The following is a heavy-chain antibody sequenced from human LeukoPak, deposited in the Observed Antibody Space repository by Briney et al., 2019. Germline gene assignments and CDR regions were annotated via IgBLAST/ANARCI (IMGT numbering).Heavy chain of an antibody. CDR3: ARSSGSHENWFDP. J-gene: IGHJ5*02. V-gene: IGHV4-59*01. CDR1: GGSISSSC. Sequence: SETLSLTCTVSGGSISSSCWSWIRQPPGKGLEWVGYVRHSGSTDYNPSLKSRVTISVDRSKNQLSLKLSSVTADDTAMYYCARSSGSHENWFDPWGQGILVTVSS. D-gene: IGHD6-19*01. CDR2: VRHSGST.